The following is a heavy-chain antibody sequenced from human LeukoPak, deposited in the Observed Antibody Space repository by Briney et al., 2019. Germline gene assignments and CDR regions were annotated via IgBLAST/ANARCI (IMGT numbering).Heavy chain of an antibody. CDR2: ISSSSSYI. D-gene: IGHD3-22*01. CDR1: GFTFSSYS. J-gene: IGHJ4*02. Sequence: PGGSLRLSCAASGFTFSSYSMNWVRQAPGKGLEWVSSISSSSSYIYYADSVKGRFTISRDNSKNTLYLQMNSLRAEDTAVYYCAKDPLTMIVVVTFFDYWGQGTLVTVSS. V-gene: IGHV3-21*01. CDR3: AKDPLTMIVVVTFFDY.